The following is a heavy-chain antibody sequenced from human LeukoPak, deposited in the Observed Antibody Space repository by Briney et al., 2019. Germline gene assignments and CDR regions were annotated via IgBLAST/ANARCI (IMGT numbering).Heavy chain of an antibody. V-gene: IGHV4-31*03. D-gene: IGHD2-2*01. CDR1: GGSISTGVYF. CDR3: ARYCSSTKCPFDF. Sequence: SQTLSLTCTVSGGSISTGVYFWSWVRQHPGKGLEWIGYIHHSGHTYYNPSLKSRVTISMATSKNQFSLRLSAVTDADTAMYYCARYCSSTKCPFDFWGQGILVTVSS. J-gene: IGHJ4*02. CDR2: IHHSGHT.